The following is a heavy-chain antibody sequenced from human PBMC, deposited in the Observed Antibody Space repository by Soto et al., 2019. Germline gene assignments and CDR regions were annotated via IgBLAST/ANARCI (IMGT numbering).Heavy chain of an antibody. Sequence: GGSLRLSCAASVFTFSDYYMTLIRQAPGEGLEWVSYITTSGSNIYYADSVKGRFTISRDNAKNSLYLQMSSVRAEDTAVYYCARDPPKDWGMDVWGQG. CDR1: VFTFSDYY. D-gene: IGHD3-9*01. V-gene: IGHV3-11*01. CDR3: ARDPPKDWGMDV. CDR2: ITTSGSNI. J-gene: IGHJ6*02.